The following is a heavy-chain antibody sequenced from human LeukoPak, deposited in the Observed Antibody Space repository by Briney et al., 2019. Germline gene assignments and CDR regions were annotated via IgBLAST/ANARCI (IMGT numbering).Heavy chain of an antibody. D-gene: IGHD3-10*01. CDR2: IYYSGST. Sequence: SQTLSLTCTVSGGSISSGDYYWSRIRQPPGKGLEWIGYIYYSGSTYYNPSLKSRVTISVDTSKNQFSLKLSSVTAADTAVYYCASTNYGSEGGWYFDYWGQGTLVTVSS. V-gene: IGHV4-30-4*01. J-gene: IGHJ4*02. CDR1: GGSISSGDYY. CDR3: ASTNYGSEGGWYFDY.